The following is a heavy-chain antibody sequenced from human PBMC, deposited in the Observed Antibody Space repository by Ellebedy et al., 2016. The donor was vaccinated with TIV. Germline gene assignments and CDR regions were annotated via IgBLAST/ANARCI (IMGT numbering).Heavy chain of an antibody. Sequence: AASVKVSCKASGYTFTGYYIQWVRQAPGQGLEWMGWINPNSGGTNYAQKFQGRVTMTSDTSVNSAYIELSRLTSDDTAVYYGARDPVVTWGSDFDYWGQGTLVTVSS. CDR2: INPNSGGT. D-gene: IGHD4-23*01. V-gene: IGHV1-2*02. CDR1: GYTFTGYY. J-gene: IGHJ4*02. CDR3: ARDPVVTWGSDFDY.